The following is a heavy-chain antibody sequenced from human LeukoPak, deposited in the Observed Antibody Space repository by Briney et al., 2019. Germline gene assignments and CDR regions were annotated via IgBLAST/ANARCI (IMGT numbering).Heavy chain of an antibody. Sequence: PGGSLRLSCAASGFTFSSYGMHWVRQAPGKGLEWVAFIRYDGGNKYYADSVKGRFTISRDNSKNTLYLQMNSLRAEDTAVYYCAKQRPRVLVTVIPGGYFDYWGQGTLVTVSS. D-gene: IGHD2-21*02. CDR1: GFTFSSYG. CDR2: IRYDGGNK. V-gene: IGHV3-30*02. CDR3: AKQRPRVLVTVIPGGYFDY. J-gene: IGHJ4*02.